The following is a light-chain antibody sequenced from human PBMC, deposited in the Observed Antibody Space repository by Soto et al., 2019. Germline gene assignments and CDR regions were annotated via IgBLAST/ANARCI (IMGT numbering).Light chain of an antibody. CDR1: SSNIGADFD. CDR2: GNI. V-gene: IGLV1-40*01. CDR3: QSYDTSLNVYVV. J-gene: IGLJ2*01. Sequence: QSVLTQPPSVSGAPGQRVTFSCTGSSSNIGADFDVHWYRQLPGTAPKLLIYGNINRPSGVPDRFSGSTSSTSASLTITGLQAEDEADYYCQSYDTSLNVYVVFGGGTKLTVL.